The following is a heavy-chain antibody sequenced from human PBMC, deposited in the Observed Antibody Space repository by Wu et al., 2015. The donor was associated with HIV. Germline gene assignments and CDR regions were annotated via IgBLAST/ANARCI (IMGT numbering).Heavy chain of an antibody. CDR1: GGDFKKNA. D-gene: IGHD5-18*01. J-gene: IGHJ4*02. Sequence: HVQMVQSGTEVRKPGSSVRVSCKASGGDFKKNAISWVRQAPGQGLEWMGRLIPMYGTANYAQKFQGRVTITADESTSTAYMDVSSLRSDDTAVYYCAGGGGRTSMDPFDFWGQGTLVTVSS. V-gene: IGHV1-69*15. CDR2: LIPMYGTA. CDR3: AGGGGRTSMDPFDF.